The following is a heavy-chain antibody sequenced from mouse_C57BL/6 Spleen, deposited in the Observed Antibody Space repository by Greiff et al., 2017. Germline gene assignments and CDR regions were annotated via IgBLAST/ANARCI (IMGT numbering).Heavy chain of an antibody. J-gene: IGHJ2*01. CDR3: ARGGYPDY. V-gene: IGHV1-54*01. CDR2: INPGSGGT. Sequence: QVQLKESGAELVRPGTSVKVSCKASGYAFTNYLIEWVKQRPGQGLEWIGVINPGSGGTNYNEKFKGKATLTADKSSSTAYMQRSSLTSEDSAVYFCARGGYPDYWGQGTTLTVSS. D-gene: IGHD3-2*02. CDR1: GYAFTNYL.